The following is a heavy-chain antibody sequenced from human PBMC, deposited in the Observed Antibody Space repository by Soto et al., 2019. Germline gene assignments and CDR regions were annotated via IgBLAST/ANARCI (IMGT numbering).Heavy chain of an antibody. CDR2: ISDDGSNK. CDR1: GFTFSSYG. J-gene: IGHJ4*02. V-gene: IGHV3-30*18. D-gene: IGHD7-27*01. Sequence: QVQLVESGGGVVQPGRSLGLSCAASGFTFSSYGMHWVRQAPGKGLEWVTFISDDGSNKYNADSVKGRFTISRDNSKNTLYLQMNSLRAEDTAVYYCAKDGPPPNWGSFWGQGTLVTVSS. CDR3: AKDGPPPNWGSF.